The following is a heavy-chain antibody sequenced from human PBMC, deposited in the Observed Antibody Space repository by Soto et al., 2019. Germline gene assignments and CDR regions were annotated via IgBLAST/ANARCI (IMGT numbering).Heavy chain of an antibody. CDR2: INHSGST. CDR1: GGSFSGYY. Sequence: PSETLSLTCAVYGGSFSGYYWSWIRQPPGKGLEWIGEINHSGSTNYNPSLKSRVTISVDTSKNQFSLKLSSVTAADTAVYYCASSSSSPDFQHWGQGTLVTVS. V-gene: IGHV4-34*01. CDR3: ASSSSSPDFQH. D-gene: IGHD6-13*01. J-gene: IGHJ1*01.